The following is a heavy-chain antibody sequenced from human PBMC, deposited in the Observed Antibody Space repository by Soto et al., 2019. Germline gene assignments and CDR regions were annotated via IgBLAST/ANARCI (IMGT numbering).Heavy chain of an antibody. V-gene: IGHV2-70*11. CDR3: ARASDALYYYYYGMDA. J-gene: IGHJ6*02. D-gene: IGHD6-6*01. CDR2: IDWDDDK. Sequence: SGPTLVNPTQTLTLTCTFSGFSLSTSGMCVSWIRQPPGKALEWLARIDWDDDKYYSTSLKTRLTISKDTSKNQVVLTMTNMDPVDTVTYYCARASDALYYYYYGMDAWGQGALVTVSS. CDR1: GFSLSTSGMC.